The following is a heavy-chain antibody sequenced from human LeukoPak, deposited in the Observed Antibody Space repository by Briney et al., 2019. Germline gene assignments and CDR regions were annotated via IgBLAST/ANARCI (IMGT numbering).Heavy chain of an antibody. CDR3: ARQREEGYYDSSGYYMDY. CDR2: IDPSDSYT. D-gene: IGHD3-22*01. CDR1: GYSFTSYW. Sequence: GKSLKISCKGSGYSFTSYWISWVRQMPGKGLEWMGRIDPSDSYTNYSPSFQGHVTISADKSISTAYLQWSSLKASDTAMYYCARQREEGYYDSSGYYMDYWGQGTLVTVSS. V-gene: IGHV5-10-1*01. J-gene: IGHJ4*02.